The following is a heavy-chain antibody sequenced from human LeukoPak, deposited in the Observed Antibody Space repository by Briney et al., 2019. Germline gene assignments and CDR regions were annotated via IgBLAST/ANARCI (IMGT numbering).Heavy chain of an antibody. V-gene: IGHV1-2*02. D-gene: IGHD2-2*01. CDR1: GYTFTGYY. CDR3: AREQYCSSTSCANDY. CDR2: INPNSGDT. Sequence: GASVKVSCKASGYTFTGYYMHWVRQAPGQGLEWMGWINPNSGDTNYAQKFRGRVTMTRDTSISTAYMELSRLRSDDTAVYYCAREQYCSSTSCANDYWGQGTLVTVSS. J-gene: IGHJ4*02.